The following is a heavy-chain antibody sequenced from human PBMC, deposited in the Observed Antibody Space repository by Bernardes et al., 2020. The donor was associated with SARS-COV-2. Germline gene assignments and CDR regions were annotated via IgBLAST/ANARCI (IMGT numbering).Heavy chain of an antibody. CDR3: ARVSGGSYDLWSGFDP. CDR1: GFTLTNYA. CDR2: ISYDGRSE. V-gene: IGHV3-30*04. D-gene: IGHD3-3*01. Sequence: GGTLRVSCASSGFTLTNYAMHWVRKAPGKGLEWVAVISYDGRSEYYADSVKGRFTISRDTSKNILYLQMNSLRPEDTAVYYSARVSGGSYDLWSGFDPWGQGTLVTVSS. J-gene: IGHJ5*02.